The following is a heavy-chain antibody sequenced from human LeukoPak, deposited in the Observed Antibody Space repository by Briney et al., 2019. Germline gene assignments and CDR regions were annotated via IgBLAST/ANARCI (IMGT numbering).Heavy chain of an antibody. D-gene: IGHD6-13*01. CDR2: ISSSSSYI. CDR3: ARDPNSSSFVQGV. J-gene: IGHJ6*02. Sequence: GGSLRLSWAASGFTFSSYSMNWVRQAPGKGLEWVSSISSSSSYIYYADSVKGRFTISRDNAKNSLYLQMNSLRAEDTAVYYCARDPNSSSFVQGVWGQGTTVTVSS. V-gene: IGHV3-21*01. CDR1: GFTFSSYS.